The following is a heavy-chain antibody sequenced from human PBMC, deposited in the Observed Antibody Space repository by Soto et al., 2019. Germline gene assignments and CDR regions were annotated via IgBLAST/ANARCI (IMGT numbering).Heavy chain of an antibody. V-gene: IGHV3-33*01. CDR2: IWYDGSNK. CDR1: GFTFSSYG. CDR3: ARDYYDSSGYFDY. J-gene: IGHJ4*02. Sequence: QVQLVESGGGVVQPGRSLRLSCAASGFTFSSYGMHWVRQAPGKGLEWVAVIWYDGSNKYYADSVKGRFTISRDNSKNTLYLQMNSLRAEDTAVYYCARDYYDSSGYFDYWDQGTLVTVSS. D-gene: IGHD3-22*01.